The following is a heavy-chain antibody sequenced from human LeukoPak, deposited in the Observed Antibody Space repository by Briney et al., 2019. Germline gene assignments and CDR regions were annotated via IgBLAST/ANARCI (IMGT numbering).Heavy chain of an antibody. J-gene: IGHJ3*02. CDR2: ISGGGGST. D-gene: IGHD3-16*01. Sequence: GGSLRLSCAASGFTFSSYAMSWVRQAPGKGLEWVSAISGGGGSTYYADSVKGRFTISRDNSESTLFLQMNSLRAEDTAVYYCAKGGGSTAFDIWGQGTVVTVSS. CDR1: GFTFSSYA. CDR3: AKGGGSTAFDI. V-gene: IGHV3-23*01.